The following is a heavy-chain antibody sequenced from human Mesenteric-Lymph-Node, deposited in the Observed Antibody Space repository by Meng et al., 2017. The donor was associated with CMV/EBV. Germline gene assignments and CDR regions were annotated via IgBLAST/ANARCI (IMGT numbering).Heavy chain of an antibody. CDR2: IYHSGST. J-gene: IGHJ4*02. CDR1: GGSISSSKW. CDR3: ASSGYYHSGTYSTLYY. V-gene: IGHV4-4*02. Sequence: GSLRLSCAVSGGSISSSKWWTLVRQPPGKGLEWIGQIYHSGSTNYNPSLKSRVTMSVDTSKNQFYLKLNSVAAADTAVYYCASSGYYHSGTYSTLYYWGQGTLVTVSS. D-gene: IGHD3-3*01.